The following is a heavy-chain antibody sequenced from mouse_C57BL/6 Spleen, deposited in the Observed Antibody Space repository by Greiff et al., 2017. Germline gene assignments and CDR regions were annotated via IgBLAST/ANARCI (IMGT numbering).Heavy chain of an antibody. CDR3: ARSRDSNGGAMDY. CDR2: IDPEDGET. J-gene: IGHJ4*01. V-gene: IGHV14-2*01. CDR1: GFNIKDYY. D-gene: IGHD2-5*01. Sequence: EVQLVESGAELVKPGASVKLSCTASGFNIKDYYMHWVKQRTEQGLEWIGRIDPEDGETKYAPKFQGKANITADTPSNTDYLQRSSLTSEDTAVYYCARSRDSNGGAMDYWGQGTSVTVSS.